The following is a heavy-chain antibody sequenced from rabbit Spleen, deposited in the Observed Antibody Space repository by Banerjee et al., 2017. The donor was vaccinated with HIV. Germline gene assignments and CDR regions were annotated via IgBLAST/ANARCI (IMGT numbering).Heavy chain of an antibody. Sequence: QEQLEESGGGLVQPGASLTLTCKASGIDFSNYNFMCWVRQAPGKGLEWIACIDIGSRDFTYYASWAKGRFTISKTSSTTVTLQVTSLTAADTATYFCARDLTGVIGWNFGWWGPGTLVTVS. CDR1: GIDFSNYNF. V-gene: IGHV1S45*01. CDR3: ARDLTGVIGWNFGW. J-gene: IGHJ4*01. D-gene: IGHD1-1*01. CDR2: IDIGSRDFT.